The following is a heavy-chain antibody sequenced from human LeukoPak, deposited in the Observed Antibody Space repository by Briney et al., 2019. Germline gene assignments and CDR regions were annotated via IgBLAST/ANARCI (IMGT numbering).Heavy chain of an antibody. V-gene: IGHV3-13*01. J-gene: IGHJ3*02. CDR3: ARGRGGDYDFWSGYGDAFDI. D-gene: IGHD3-3*01. Sequence: GGSLRLSCAASGFTFSSYDMHWVRQATGKGLEWASAIGTAGDTYYPGSVKGRFTISRENAKNSLYLQMNSLRAGDTAVYYCARGRGGDYDFWSGYGDAFDIWGQGTMVTVSS. CDR1: GFTFSSYD. CDR2: IGTAGDT.